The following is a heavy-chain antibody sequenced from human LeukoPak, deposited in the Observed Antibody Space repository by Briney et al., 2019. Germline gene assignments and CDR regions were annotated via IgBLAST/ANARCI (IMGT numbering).Heavy chain of an antibody. CDR1: GYTFTGYY. D-gene: IGHD6-13*01. V-gene: IGHV1-2*02. J-gene: IGHJ6*03. CDR3: ARDGGGGSIWYPYYYYYMDV. CDR2: INPNSGGT. Sequence: GASVKVSCKASGYTFTGYYMHWVRQAPGQGLEWMGWINPNSGGTNYAQKFQGRVTMTRDTSISTAYMELSRLRSDDTAVYYCARDGGGGSIWYPYYYYYMDVWGKGTTVTVSS.